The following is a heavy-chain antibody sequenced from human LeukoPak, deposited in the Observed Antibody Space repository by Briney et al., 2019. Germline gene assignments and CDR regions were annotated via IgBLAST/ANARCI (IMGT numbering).Heavy chain of an antibody. V-gene: IGHV3-33*01. CDR3: ARDLTPGYSSGWLDS. D-gene: IGHD6-19*01. Sequence: GTSLRLSCAASGFTLSAFGMHWVRQAPGKGLEWVALIYYDGSNKYYADTVKGRFSISRDNSKNTLYLQMNSLRADDTAVYYCARDLTPGYSSGWLDSWGQGTLVSVSS. CDR1: GFTLSAFG. J-gene: IGHJ4*02. CDR2: IYYDGSNK.